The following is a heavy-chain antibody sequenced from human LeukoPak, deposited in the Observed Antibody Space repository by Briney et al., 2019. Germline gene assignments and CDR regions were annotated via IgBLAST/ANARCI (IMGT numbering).Heavy chain of an antibody. V-gene: IGHV4-38-2*02. D-gene: IGHD6-13*01. CDR1: GYSISSGYY. Sequence: PSETLSLTCTVSGYSISSGYYWGWIRQPPGKGLEWIGSIYHSGSTYYNPSLKSRATISVDTSKNQFSLKLSSVTAADTAVYYCARDSSSWDPLDYWGQGTLVTVSS. CDR3: ARDSSSWDPLDY. CDR2: IYHSGST. J-gene: IGHJ4*02.